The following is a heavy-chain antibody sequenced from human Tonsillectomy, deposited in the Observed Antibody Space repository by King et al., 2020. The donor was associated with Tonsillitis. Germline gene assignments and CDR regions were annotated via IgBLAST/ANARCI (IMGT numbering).Heavy chain of an antibody. J-gene: IGHJ6*02. CDR1: GFTFSSYG. D-gene: IGHD6-19*01. Sequence: VQLVESGGGVVQPGRSLRLSCAASGFTFSSYGMHWVRQAPGKGLEWVAVISYDRSNKYYADSVKGRFTISRDNSNNTLHLQMNSLGAEDTAVYYCVKGGDISGWDWELGYYYGMDVWGQGTTVTVSS. V-gene: IGHV3-30*18. CDR2: ISYDRSNK. CDR3: VKGGDISGWDWELGYYYGMDV.